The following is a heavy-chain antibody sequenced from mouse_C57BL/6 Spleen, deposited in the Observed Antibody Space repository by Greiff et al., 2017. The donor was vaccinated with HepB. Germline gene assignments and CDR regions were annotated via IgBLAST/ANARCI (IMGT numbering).Heavy chain of an antibody. J-gene: IGHJ3*01. CDR1: GFTFSDYG. Sequence: EVKLVESGGGLVKPGGSLKLSCAASGFTFSDYGMHWVRQAPEKGLEWVAYISSGSSTIYYADTVKGRFTISRDNAKNTLFLQMTSLRSEDTAMYYCAREGYYDYPWFAYWGQGTLVTVSA. D-gene: IGHD2-4*01. CDR2: ISSGSSTI. V-gene: IGHV5-17*01. CDR3: AREGYYDYPWFAY.